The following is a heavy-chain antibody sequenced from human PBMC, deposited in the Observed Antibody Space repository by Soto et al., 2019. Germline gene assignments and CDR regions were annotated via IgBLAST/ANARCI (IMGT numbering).Heavy chain of an antibody. D-gene: IGHD3-9*01. J-gene: IGHJ4*02. CDR3: VKGRNYDILTAYHALDG. CDR2: ISSSGSNI. CDR1: GFTFSDYY. V-gene: IGHV3-11*01. Sequence: GGSLRLSCAASGFTFSDYYMSWIRQAPGKGLEWVSHISSSGSNIYYADSVKGRFTISRDNSKNTLNLQMSSLRAEDTALYFCVKGRNYDILTAYHALDGWGQGTQVTVSS.